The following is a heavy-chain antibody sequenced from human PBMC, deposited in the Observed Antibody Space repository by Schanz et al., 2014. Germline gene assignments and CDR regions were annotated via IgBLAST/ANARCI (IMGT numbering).Heavy chain of an antibody. V-gene: IGHV3-9*01. CDR1: GFTFDEYG. Sequence: EVQLVESGGDLVQPGRSLRLSCAASGFTFDEYGMHWVRQAPGKGLEWVSGISWNGGFIAYGDAVKGRFTISRDNAKNSLFLQMSSLRAEDTALYYCAKVQTHTLYGGNSCFDYWGQGTLVTVSS. J-gene: IGHJ4*02. D-gene: IGHD2-21*02. CDR3: AKVQTHTLYGGNSCFDY. CDR2: ISWNGGFI.